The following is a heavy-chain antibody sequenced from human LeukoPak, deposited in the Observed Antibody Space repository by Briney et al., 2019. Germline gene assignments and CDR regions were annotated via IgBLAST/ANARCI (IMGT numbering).Heavy chain of an antibody. CDR2: IKPDGSAE. V-gene: IGHV3-7*01. D-gene: IGHD4-17*01. CDR1: GFTFSSNW. CDR3: ARDRDYAFDY. Sequence: PGGSLRLSCATSGFTFSSNWMSWVRQVPGRGLDWVANIKPDGSAEYYAASVKGRFTVSRDNAKNSLYLQMNSLRVEDTAVYYCARDRDYAFDYWGQGTLVTGSS. J-gene: IGHJ4*02.